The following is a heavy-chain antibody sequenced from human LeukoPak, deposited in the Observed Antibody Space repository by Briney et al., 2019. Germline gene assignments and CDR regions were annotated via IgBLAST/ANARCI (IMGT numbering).Heavy chain of an antibody. CDR2: VSGSGGTT. CDR3: AKEVGGGRSYSVFDC. V-gene: IGHV3-43*02. Sequence: GGSLRLSCAASGFTFDDYAMHWVRQAPGMGLEWVSLVSGSGGTTDYADSVRGRFTISRDNSKNSLYLQMNSLSPEDTAFYYCAKEVGGGRSYSVFDCWGQGTPVTVSS. D-gene: IGHD2-15*01. J-gene: IGHJ4*02. CDR1: GFTFDDYA.